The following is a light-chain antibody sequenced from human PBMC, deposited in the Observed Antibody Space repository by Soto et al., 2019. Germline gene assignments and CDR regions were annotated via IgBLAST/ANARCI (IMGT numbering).Light chain of an antibody. J-gene: IGLJ1*01. Sequence: QSVLTQPASVSGSPGQSITISCTGTSSDVGGYYYVSWYQHHPGKAPKLMIYQVSNRPSGVSSRFSGSKSGNTASLTISGLQAEDEADYYCAAWDDSLGAYVFGTGTKVTVL. CDR3: AAWDDSLGAYV. CDR2: QVS. V-gene: IGLV2-14*01. CDR1: SSDVGGYYY.